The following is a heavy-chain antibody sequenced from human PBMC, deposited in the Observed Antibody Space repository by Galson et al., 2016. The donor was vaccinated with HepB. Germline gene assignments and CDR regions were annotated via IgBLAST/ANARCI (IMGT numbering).Heavy chain of an antibody. Sequence: SLRLSCAASGFTFSNYAMIWVRQAPGKGLEWVSGISDRGTGTWYADSVKGRFTISRDNSKNTLYLQMHSLRGEDTAVYYCAKGRWDFDSWGQGTLVTVSS. CDR3: AKGRWDFDS. J-gene: IGHJ4*02. CDR2: ISDRGTGT. D-gene: IGHD5-24*01. CDR1: GFTFSNYA. V-gene: IGHV3-23*01.